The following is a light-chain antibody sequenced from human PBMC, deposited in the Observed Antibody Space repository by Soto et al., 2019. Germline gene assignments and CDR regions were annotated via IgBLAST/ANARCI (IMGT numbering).Light chain of an antibody. J-gene: IGKJ5*01. V-gene: IGKV3D-15*01. CDR2: GAS. CDR1: QSVRTK. CDR3: QQYNKWPAEIT. Sequence: ETVMTQSPATLSVSPGERATLSCRASQSVRTKLAWYQQKLGQAPRLLIYGASSRATGIPARFSGSGSGTEFTLTISSLQSEDSGVYYCQQYNKWPAEITFGQGTRLEIK.